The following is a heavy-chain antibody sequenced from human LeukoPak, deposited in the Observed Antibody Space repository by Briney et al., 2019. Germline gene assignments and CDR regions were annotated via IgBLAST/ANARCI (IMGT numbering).Heavy chain of an antibody. CDR3: ARTDGYKPMDYFDY. Sequence: ASVKVSSTASGYTFTGYYMHWVRQAPGQGLEWMGWINPNSGGTNYAQKFQGRVTITRDTSISTAYMELSRLRSDDTAGYYCARTDGYKPMDYFDYWGQGTLVTVSS. D-gene: IGHD5-24*01. CDR2: INPNSGGT. V-gene: IGHV1-2*02. CDR1: GYTFTGYY. J-gene: IGHJ4*02.